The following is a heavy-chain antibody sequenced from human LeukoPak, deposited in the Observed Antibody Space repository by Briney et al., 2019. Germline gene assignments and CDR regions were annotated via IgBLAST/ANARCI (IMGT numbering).Heavy chain of an antibody. V-gene: IGHV4-38-2*01. J-gene: IGHJ6*04. Sequence: KPSETLSLTCAVSGYSISSGYHWGWIRQPPGKGLEWIGSMSHNRGTYYNPSLKSRVTISMDTSKNQFSLRLSSVTAADTAVYYCASYYASGVSAYNYYGMDVWGKGTTVTVSS. CDR3: ASYYASGVSAYNYYGMDV. CDR2: MSHNRGT. CDR1: GYSISSGYH. D-gene: IGHD3-10*01.